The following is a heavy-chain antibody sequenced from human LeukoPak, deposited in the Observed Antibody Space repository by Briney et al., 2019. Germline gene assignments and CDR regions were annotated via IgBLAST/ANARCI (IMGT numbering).Heavy chain of an antibody. CDR1: GGSISSYY. CDR2: IYYSGST. V-gene: IGHV4-59*01. Sequence: SETLSLTCTVSGGSISSYYWSWLRQPPGKGLEWIGYIYYSGSTNYNPSLKSRVTISVDTSKNQFSLKLSSVTAADTAVYYCARAGYYDSSGYWLVDYWGQGTLVTVSS. D-gene: IGHD3-22*01. J-gene: IGHJ4*02. CDR3: ARAGYYDSSGYWLVDY.